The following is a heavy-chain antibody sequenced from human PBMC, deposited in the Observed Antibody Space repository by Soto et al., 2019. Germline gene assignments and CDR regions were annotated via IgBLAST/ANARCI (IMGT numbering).Heavy chain of an antibody. CDR1: GFTFNDYY. V-gene: IGHV3-11*06. CDR2: ISSSSGYT. D-gene: IGHD4-17*01. J-gene: IGHJ4*02. Sequence: QVQLVESGGGLVKPGGSLRLSCVASGFTFNDYYMSWIRQAPGKGLEWVSYISSSSGYTNYADSVKGRFTISRDNARNSLDLQMNSLRDEDTAVYYCARGGTTVTDFWGQGTLVTVSS. CDR3: ARGGTTVTDF.